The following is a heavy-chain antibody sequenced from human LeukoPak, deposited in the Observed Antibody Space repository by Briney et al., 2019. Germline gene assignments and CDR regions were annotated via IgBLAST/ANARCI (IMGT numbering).Heavy chain of an antibody. V-gene: IGHV3-23*01. CDR3: AKDSTPLYGSGSYGFDY. D-gene: IGHD3-10*01. CDR1: GFTFSSYA. J-gene: IGHJ4*02. Sequence: GSLRLSCAASGFTFSSYAMSWVRQAPGKGLEWVSAISGSGGSTYYADSVKGRFTISRDNSKNTLYLQMNSLRAEDTAVYYCAKDSTPLYGSGSYGFDYWGQGTLVTVSS. CDR2: ISGSGGST.